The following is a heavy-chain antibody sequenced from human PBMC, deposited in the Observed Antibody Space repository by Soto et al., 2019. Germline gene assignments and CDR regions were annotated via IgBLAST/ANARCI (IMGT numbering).Heavy chain of an antibody. J-gene: IGHJ6*02. V-gene: IGHV4-59*08. Sequence: SETLSLTCTVSGGSISRYYWSWIRQPPGKGLEWIGYIYYSVSTNYNPSLKSRVTISVDTSKNQFSLKLSSVTAADTAVYYCATIGYSGYDLNYYYYGMDVWGQGTTVTVSS. D-gene: IGHD5-12*01. CDR2: IYYSVST. CDR1: GGSISRYY. CDR3: ATIGYSGYDLNYYYYGMDV.